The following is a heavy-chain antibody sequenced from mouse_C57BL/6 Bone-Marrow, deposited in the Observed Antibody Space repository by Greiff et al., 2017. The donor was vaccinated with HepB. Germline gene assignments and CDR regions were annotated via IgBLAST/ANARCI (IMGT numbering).Heavy chain of an antibody. CDR1: GFTFSDYY. CDR2: INYDGSST. Sequence: EVQLVESEGGLVQPGSSMKLSCTASGFTFSDYYMAWVRQVPEKGLEWVANINYDGSSTYYLDSLKSRFIISRDNAKNILYLQMSSLKSEDTATYYCAREGGNYEGHSGFAYWGQGTLVTVSA. CDR3: AREGGNYEGHSGFAY. J-gene: IGHJ3*01. D-gene: IGHD2-1*01. V-gene: IGHV5-16*01.